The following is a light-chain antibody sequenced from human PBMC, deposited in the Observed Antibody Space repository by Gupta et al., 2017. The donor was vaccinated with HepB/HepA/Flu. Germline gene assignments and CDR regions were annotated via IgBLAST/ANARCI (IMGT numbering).Light chain of an antibody. CDR1: QDISNY. Sequence: DTQMTQSPSSLSASVGDRVTITCQASQDISNYLNWYQQKPGKAPKLLIYDASNLETGVPSRFSGSGSGTXFTFTIXSLQPEDIATYYCQQEDNLPITFGXGTKVEIK. V-gene: IGKV1-33*01. CDR3: QQEDNLPIT. J-gene: IGKJ4*01. CDR2: DAS.